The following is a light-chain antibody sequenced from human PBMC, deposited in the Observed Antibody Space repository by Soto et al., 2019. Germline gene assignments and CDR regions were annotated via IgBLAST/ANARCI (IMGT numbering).Light chain of an antibody. Sequence: DIVMTQSPASLAVSLGERATINCKSSQSVLDSSNNRNYLAWYQQKPVQPPKLLIYWASTRESGVPGRFRGSGSGTDFTLTINSLQAEDVAVYYCQQYYSTSSITFGQGTRLEIK. J-gene: IGKJ5*01. V-gene: IGKV4-1*01. CDR2: WAS. CDR3: QQYYSTSSIT. CDR1: QSVLDSSNNRNY.